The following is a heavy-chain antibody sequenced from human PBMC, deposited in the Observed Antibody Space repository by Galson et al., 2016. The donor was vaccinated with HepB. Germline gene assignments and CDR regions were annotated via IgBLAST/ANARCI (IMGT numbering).Heavy chain of an antibody. J-gene: IGHJ6*02. D-gene: IGHD1-26*01. CDR1: GFTFSTSW. CDR3: AKEPAPVGSYGVYYYYGMDV. V-gene: IGHV3-7*01. Sequence: SLRLSCAASGFTFSTSWMSWVRQAPGKGLEWVANIKPDGREKYYVDSVKGRFTISRDNAKNSLFLQMNSLRAEDTAVYYCAKEPAPVGSYGVYYYYGMDVWGQGTTVTVSS. CDR2: IKPDGREK.